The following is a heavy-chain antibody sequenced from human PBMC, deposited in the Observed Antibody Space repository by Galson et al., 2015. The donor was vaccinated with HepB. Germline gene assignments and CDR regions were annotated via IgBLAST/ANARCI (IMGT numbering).Heavy chain of an antibody. D-gene: IGHD6-19*01. CDR3: ARGFWPGKQWLVRSFDY. CDR1: GFTFSSYS. Sequence: SLRLSCAASGFTFSSYSMNWVRQAPGKGLEWVSSISSSSSYIYYADSVKGRFTISRDNAKNSLYLQMNSLRAEDTAVYYCARGFWPGKQWLVRSFDYWGQGTLVTVSS. CDR2: ISSSSSYI. V-gene: IGHV3-21*01. J-gene: IGHJ4*02.